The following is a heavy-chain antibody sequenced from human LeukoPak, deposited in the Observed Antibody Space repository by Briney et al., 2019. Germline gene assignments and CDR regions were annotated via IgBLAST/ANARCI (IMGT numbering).Heavy chain of an antibody. CDR2: IWYDGSNK. CDR1: GFTFSSYG. CDR3: ASPLLATYFDY. J-gene: IGHJ4*02. Sequence: GGSLRLSCAASGFTFSSYGMHWVRQAPGKGLEWVAVIWYDGSNKYYADSVKGRFTISRDNSKNTLYLQMNSLRAEDTAVYYCASPLLATYFDYWGQGTLVTVSS. V-gene: IGHV3-33*01. D-gene: IGHD1-26*01.